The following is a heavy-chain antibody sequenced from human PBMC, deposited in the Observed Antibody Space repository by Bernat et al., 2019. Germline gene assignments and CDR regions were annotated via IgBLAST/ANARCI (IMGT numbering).Heavy chain of an antibody. CDR2: INAGNGNT. V-gene: IGHV1-3*01. Sequence: QVQLVQSGAEVKKPGASVKVSCKASGYTFTSYAMHWVRQAPGQRLEWMGWINAGNGNTKYSQKFQGRVTITRDTSASTAYMELSSRRSEDTAVDYCARALVGYDWVLYWIDPWGQGTLVTVSS. J-gene: IGHJ5*02. D-gene: IGHD5-12*01. CDR1: GYTFTSYA. CDR3: ARALVGYDWVLYWIDP.